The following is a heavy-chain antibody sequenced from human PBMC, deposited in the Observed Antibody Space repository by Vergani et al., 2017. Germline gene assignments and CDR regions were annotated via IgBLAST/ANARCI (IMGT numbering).Heavy chain of an antibody. Sequence: QMQLQDSGPGLVKPSETLSLSCTVSGDSISTSSYAWGWIRQPPGKTLEWIGTVFYGGRTSYNPSLKSRVTLSLDTSKNLFSLRLKSVTATDTGMYYCARPVGPSAIADGYHVWGQGTMVTVS. J-gene: IGHJ3*01. CDR3: ARPVGPSAIADGYHV. V-gene: IGHV4-39*02. D-gene: IGHD3-10*01. CDR2: VFYGGRT. CDR1: GDSISTSSYA.